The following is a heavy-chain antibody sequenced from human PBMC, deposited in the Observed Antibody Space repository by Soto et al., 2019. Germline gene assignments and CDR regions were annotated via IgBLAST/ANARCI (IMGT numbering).Heavy chain of an antibody. CDR2: IYYTGST. CDR3: ARSLPPPKPFNWFDP. D-gene: IGHD2-2*02. J-gene: IGHJ5*02. V-gene: IGHV4-61*01. Sequence: QVQLQESGPGLVKPSETLSLTCSVSGASVGSGFYYWNWIRQPPGKGLEWIGYIYYTGSTNYNPSLKSRVTISVDTSKNQLSLKLTSVTAADTAIYYCARSLPPPKPFNWFDPWGQGTLVTVSS. CDR1: GASVGSGFYY.